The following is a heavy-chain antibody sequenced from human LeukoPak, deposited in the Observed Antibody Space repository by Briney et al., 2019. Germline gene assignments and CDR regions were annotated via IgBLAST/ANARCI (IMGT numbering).Heavy chain of an antibody. Sequence: GASVKVSCKASGYTFTGYYMHWVRQAPGQGLEWMGWINPNSGGTNYAQKVQGRVTMTRDTSISTAYMELSRLRSDDTAVYYCASGPVPAAVYPYWGQGTLVTVSS. CDR1: GYTFTGYY. D-gene: IGHD2-2*01. CDR3: ASGPVPAAVYPY. J-gene: IGHJ4*02. CDR2: INPNSGGT. V-gene: IGHV1-2*02.